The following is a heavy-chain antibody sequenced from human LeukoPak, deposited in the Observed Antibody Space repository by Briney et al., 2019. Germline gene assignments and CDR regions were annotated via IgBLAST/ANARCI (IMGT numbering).Heavy chain of an antibody. D-gene: IGHD2-15*01. CDR2: IYHSGST. Sequence: SQTLSLTRAVSGGSISSGGYSWSWIRQPPGKGLEWIGYIYHSGSTYYNPSLKSRVTISVDRSKNQFSLKLSSVTAADTAVYYCARADCSGGSCYFGYWGQGTLVTVSS. CDR1: GGSISSGGYS. J-gene: IGHJ4*02. CDR3: ARADCSGGSCYFGY. V-gene: IGHV4-30-2*01.